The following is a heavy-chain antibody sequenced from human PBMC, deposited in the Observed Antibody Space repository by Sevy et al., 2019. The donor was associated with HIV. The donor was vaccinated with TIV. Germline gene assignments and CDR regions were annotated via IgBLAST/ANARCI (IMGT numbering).Heavy chain of an antibody. Sequence: SETLSLTCTVSGGSISSYYWSWIRQPPGKGLEWIGYIYYSGSTNYNPSLKSRVTISVDTSKNQFSLKLSSVTAADTAVYCCARQVGDIVVAYFDYWGQGTLVTVSS. CDR2: IYYSGST. CDR3: ARQVGDIVVAYFDY. CDR1: GGSISSYY. D-gene: IGHD2-15*01. V-gene: IGHV4-59*08. J-gene: IGHJ4*02.